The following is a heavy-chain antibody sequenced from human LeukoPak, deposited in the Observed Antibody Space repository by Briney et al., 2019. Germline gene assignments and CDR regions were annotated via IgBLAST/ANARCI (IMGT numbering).Heavy chain of an antibody. CDR2: INPSGGST. J-gene: IGHJ5*02. CDR1: GYTFTSYY. CDR3: ATEGIAAADRGWFDP. D-gene: IGHD6-13*01. Sequence: GASVKVSCKASGYTFTSYYMHWVRQAPGQGLEWMGIINPSGGSTSYAQKFQGRVTMTRDTSISTAYMELSRLRSDDTAVYYCATEGIAAADRGWFDPWGQGTLVTVSS. V-gene: IGHV1-46*01.